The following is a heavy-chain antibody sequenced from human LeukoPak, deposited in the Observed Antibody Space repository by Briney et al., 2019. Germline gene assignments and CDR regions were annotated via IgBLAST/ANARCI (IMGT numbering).Heavy chain of an antibody. D-gene: IGHD5-24*01. V-gene: IGHV4-4*07. J-gene: IGHJ3*02. CDR3: ARGLLDGYTHPAAFDI. Sequence: PSETLSLTCTVSGGPISSYYWSWIRQPAGKGLEWIGHIYTSGSTNYNPSLKSRVTISVDTSKNQFSLKLSSVTAADTAVYYCARGLLDGYTHPAAFDIWGQGTMVTVSS. CDR2: IYTSGST. CDR1: GGPISSYY.